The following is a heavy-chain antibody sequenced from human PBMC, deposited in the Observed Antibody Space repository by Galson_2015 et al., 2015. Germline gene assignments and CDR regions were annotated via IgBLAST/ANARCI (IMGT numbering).Heavy chain of an antibody. D-gene: IGHD5-18*01. CDR3: ARVTDTAPLHFDY. J-gene: IGHJ4*02. CDR1: GGSISSGSYY. CDR2: IYTSGST. V-gene: IGHV4-61*02. Sequence: LSLTCTVSGGSISSGSYYWSWIRQPAGKGLEWIGRIYTSGSTNYNPSLKSRVTISVATSKNQFSLKLSSVTAADTAVYYCARVTDTAPLHFDYWGQGTLVTVSS.